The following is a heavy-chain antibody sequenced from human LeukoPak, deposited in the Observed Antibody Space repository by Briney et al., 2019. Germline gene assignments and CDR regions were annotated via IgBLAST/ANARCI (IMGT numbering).Heavy chain of an antibody. D-gene: IGHD6-19*01. Sequence: GGSLRLSCAASGFTFSNYAMSWVRQAPGKGLEWVSLISGSGGTTYYADSVKGWFTISRDNSKSTLYLQMNSLRAEDTAVYYCAKSVSGWYSFDYWGQGTLLTVSS. CDR2: ISGSGGTT. CDR1: GFTFSNYA. J-gene: IGHJ4*02. V-gene: IGHV3-23*01. CDR3: AKSVSGWYSFDY.